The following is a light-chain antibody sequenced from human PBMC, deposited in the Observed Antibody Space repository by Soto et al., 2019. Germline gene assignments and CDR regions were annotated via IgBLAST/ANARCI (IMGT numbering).Light chain of an antibody. CDR2: GAS. CDR3: QQYGSSPCT. J-gene: IGKJ2*02. Sequence: EIVLTQSPGTLSLSPEERATLSCRTSQSVSCSYLAWYQQKPGQAPRLLIYGASNRATGIPDRFSGSGSGTDVTLTISGLEPEDFAVYPCQQYGSSPCTFGPGTKPEL. V-gene: IGKV3-20*01. CDR1: QSVSCSY.